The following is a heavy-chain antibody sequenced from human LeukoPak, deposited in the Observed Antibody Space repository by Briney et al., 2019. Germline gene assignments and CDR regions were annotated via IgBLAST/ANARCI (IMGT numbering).Heavy chain of an antibody. CDR1: GFTFSSHD. CDR3: ARDRSKGYYGDEFDF. CDR2: ISYDGGKK. D-gene: IGHD4-17*01. Sequence: GGSLRLSCAASGFTFSSHDMHWVRQAPGKGLEWVSIISYDGGKKDYADSVKGRFTISRDNSKNTLYLQMNSLRGEDTAVYYCARDRSKGYYGDEFDFWGQGTLVTVSS. V-gene: IGHV3-30*03. J-gene: IGHJ4*02.